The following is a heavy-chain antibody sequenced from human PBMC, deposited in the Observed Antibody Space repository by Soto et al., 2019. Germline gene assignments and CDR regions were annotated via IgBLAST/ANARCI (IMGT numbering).Heavy chain of an antibody. Sequence: SETLSLTCTVSGDSISIGDYFWSWIRQPPGKGLEWIGHIYYSGSTYYNPSLKSRVAISVDTSKNQVSLKVNSVTAADTALYFCARYYYVSGTYYDNWFDPWGQGTLVTVSS. V-gene: IGHV4-30-4*01. CDR3: ARYYYVSGTYYDNWFDP. J-gene: IGHJ5*02. CDR1: GDSISIGDYF. CDR2: IYYSGST. D-gene: IGHD3-10*01.